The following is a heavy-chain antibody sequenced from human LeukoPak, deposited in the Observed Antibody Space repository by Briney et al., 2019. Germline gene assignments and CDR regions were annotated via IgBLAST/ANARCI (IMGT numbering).Heavy chain of an antibody. D-gene: IGHD6-13*01. Sequence: PSETLSLTCTVSGGSISSSSYYWGWIRQPPGKGLEWIGSIYYSGSTYYNPSLKSRVTISVDTSKNQFSLKLSSVTAADTAVYYCAVSSWYPAAFDIWGQGTMVTVPS. J-gene: IGHJ3*02. CDR3: AVSSWYPAAFDI. V-gene: IGHV4-39*01. CDR2: IYYSGST. CDR1: GGSISSSSYY.